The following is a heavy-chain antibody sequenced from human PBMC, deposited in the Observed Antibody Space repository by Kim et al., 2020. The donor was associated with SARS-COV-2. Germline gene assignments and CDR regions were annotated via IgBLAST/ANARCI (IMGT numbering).Heavy chain of an antibody. J-gene: IGHJ4*02. CDR2: ISVYNGNT. V-gene: IGHV1-18*04. D-gene: IGHD3-10*01. CDR1: FSIFTNYF. Sequence: SFPPSFSIFTNYFLPLFLQSPGQGLEWMGWISVYNGNTDYAQKVKGRVTMTTDTSTATAYIELRSLRSDDTAVYYCARVMQETYFYGSGSLFYWGQGTLVTVSS. CDR3: ARVMQETYFYGSGSLFY.